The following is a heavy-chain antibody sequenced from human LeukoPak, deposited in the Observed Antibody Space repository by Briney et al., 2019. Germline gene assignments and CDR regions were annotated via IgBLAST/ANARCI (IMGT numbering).Heavy chain of an antibody. V-gene: IGHV1-2*02. Sequence: ASVKVSCKASGYTFSTYYIHWVRQAPGRGLEWMGWIKADSGDRKYAQKFQDRVTMTTDRPISTVYMEVSSLRSDDTAVFYCATSIAQWYGAWGQGTLVTVSS. CDR1: GYTFSTYY. CDR2: IKADSGDR. J-gene: IGHJ4*02. CDR3: ATSIAQWYGA. D-gene: IGHD3-10*01.